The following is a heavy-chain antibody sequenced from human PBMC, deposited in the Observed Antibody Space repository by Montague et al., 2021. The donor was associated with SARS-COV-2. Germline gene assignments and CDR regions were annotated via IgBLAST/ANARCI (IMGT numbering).Heavy chain of an antibody. D-gene: IGHD3-10*01. J-gene: IGHJ4*02. CDR3: ARQPRNYYDSGGYWALGDY. CDR1: GASISTGIYY. Sequence: TLSLTCTVSGASISTGIYYWSWIRQPAGKGLEWIGRIRTTGHTDYNSSLQSRVFMSVDTSTNQFSLKLSSVTAADTAVYYCARQPRNYYDSGGYWALGDYWGQGTLVTVSS. V-gene: IGHV4-61*02. CDR2: IRTTGHT.